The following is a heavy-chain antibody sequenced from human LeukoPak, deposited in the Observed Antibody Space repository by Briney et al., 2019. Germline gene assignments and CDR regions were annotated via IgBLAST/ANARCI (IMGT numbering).Heavy chain of an antibody. Sequence: GGSLRLSCAASGFTFSSYWMSWVRQAPGKRLEWVANIKGDGSLKYYVDSVKGRFTISRDNAKNSLYLQLNSLRAEDTAVYYCARITVSSLELNYFDYWGQGTLVTVSS. CDR3: ARITVSSLELNYFDY. CDR1: GFTFSSYW. D-gene: IGHD1-1*01. V-gene: IGHV3-7*01. J-gene: IGHJ4*02. CDR2: IKGDGSLK.